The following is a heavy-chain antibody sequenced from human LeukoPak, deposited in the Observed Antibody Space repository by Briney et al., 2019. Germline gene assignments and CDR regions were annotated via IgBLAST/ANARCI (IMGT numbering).Heavy chain of an antibody. CDR1: GYTFTSYY. J-gene: IGHJ3*02. D-gene: IGHD6-19*01. CDR3: ARRSSGITDAFDI. Sequence: ASVTVSCKASGYTFTSYYMHWVRQAPGQELGWMGIINPSGGSTSYAQKFQGRVTMTRDTSTSTVYMELSSLRSEDTAVYYCARRSSGITDAFDIWGQGTMVTVSS. V-gene: IGHV1-46*01. CDR2: INPSGGST.